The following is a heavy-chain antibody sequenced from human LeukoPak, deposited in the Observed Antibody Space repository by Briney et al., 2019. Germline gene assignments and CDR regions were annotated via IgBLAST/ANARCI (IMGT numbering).Heavy chain of an antibody. D-gene: IGHD2-2*03. CDR3: ARVMDADWFDP. CDR1: GGSISSYY. V-gene: IGHV4-59*01. CDR2: IYYSGST. Sequence: KSSETLSLTCTVSGGSISSYYWSWIRQPPGKGLEWIGYIYYSGSTNFNPSLKSRVTISVDTSKNQFSLKLSSVTAADTAVYYCARVMDADWFDPWGQGTLVTVSS. J-gene: IGHJ5*02.